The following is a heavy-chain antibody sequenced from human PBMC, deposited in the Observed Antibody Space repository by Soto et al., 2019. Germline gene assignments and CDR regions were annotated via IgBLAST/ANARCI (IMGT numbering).Heavy chain of an antibody. CDR2: INQDGGEK. J-gene: IGHJ5*02. Sequence: EMQLVESGGGLVQPGGSLRLSCGVSGFTFGSFWMGWVRQAPGKGLEWVANINQDGGEKYYLDSVKGRFTISRDNPMNSLYLQMDSLRVEDTAVYFCARQIRGLTPNWFDPWGQATLVSVSS. CDR3: ARQIRGLTPNWFDP. V-gene: IGHV3-7*01. CDR1: GFTFGSFW.